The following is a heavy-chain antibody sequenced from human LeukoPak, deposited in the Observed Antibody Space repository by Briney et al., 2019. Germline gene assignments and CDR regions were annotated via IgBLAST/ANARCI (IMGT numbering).Heavy chain of an antibody. Sequence: GRSLRLSSAASGFTFSSYAMHWVRQAPGKGLEWVSSISSSSSYIYYADSVKGRFTISRDNAKNSLYLQMNSLRAEDTAVYYCARASGWELLYWNAFDIWGQGTMVTVSS. V-gene: IGHV3-21*01. J-gene: IGHJ3*02. CDR2: ISSSSSYI. CDR1: GFTFSSYA. CDR3: ARASGWELLYWNAFDI. D-gene: IGHD1-26*01.